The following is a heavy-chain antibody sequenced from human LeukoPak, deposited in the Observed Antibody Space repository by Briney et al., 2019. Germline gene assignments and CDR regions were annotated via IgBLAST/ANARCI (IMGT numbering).Heavy chain of an antibody. Sequence: SETLSLTCTVSGGSISSSSYYWGWIRQPPGKGLEWIGYIYHSGSTYYNPSLKSRVTISVDRSKNQFSLKLSSVTAADTAVYYCARGGGYYYDSSGYQSSYYYYGMDVWGQGTTVTVSS. CDR2: IYHSGST. D-gene: IGHD3-22*01. CDR1: GGSISSSSYY. V-gene: IGHV4-39*07. CDR3: ARGGGYYYDSSGYQSSYYYYGMDV. J-gene: IGHJ6*02.